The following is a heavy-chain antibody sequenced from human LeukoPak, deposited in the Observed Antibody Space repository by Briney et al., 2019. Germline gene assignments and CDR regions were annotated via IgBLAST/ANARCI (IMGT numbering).Heavy chain of an antibody. CDR2: VDPEDGET. J-gene: IGHJ3*02. CDR1: GYTFTDYY. D-gene: IGHD1-26*01. Sequence: ATVKISCKVSGYTFTDYYMHWVQQAPGKGLEWMGLVDPEDGETIYAEKFQGRVTITADTSTDTAYMELSRLRSEDTAVYYCAAVVGATYAFDIWGQGTMVTVSS. CDR3: AAVVGATYAFDI. V-gene: IGHV1-69-2*01.